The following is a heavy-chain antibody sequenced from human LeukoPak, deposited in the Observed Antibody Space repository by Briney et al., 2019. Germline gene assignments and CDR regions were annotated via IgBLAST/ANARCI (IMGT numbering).Heavy chain of an antibody. CDR1: GFTFSSYS. CDR2: INHSGST. Sequence: GSLRLSCAASGFTFSSYSMNWVRQAPGKGLEWIGEINHSGSTNYNPSLKSRVTISVDTSKNQFSLKLSSVTAADTAVYYCARGLRGAFDIWGQGTMVTVSS. J-gene: IGHJ3*02. D-gene: IGHD5-12*01. CDR3: ARGLRGAFDI. V-gene: IGHV4-34*01.